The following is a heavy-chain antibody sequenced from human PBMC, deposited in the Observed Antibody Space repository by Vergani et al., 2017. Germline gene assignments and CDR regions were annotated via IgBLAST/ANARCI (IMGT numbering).Heavy chain of an antibody. CDR1: GFTVSRNY. V-gene: IGHV3-53*04. CDR3: ARDRVDIVATTTYYYYYYGMDV. D-gene: IGHD5-12*01. Sequence: EVQLVESGGGLVQPGGSLRLSCAASGFTVSRNYMSWVRQAPGKGLEWVSVIYSGGSTYYADSVKGRFTISRHNSKNTLYLQMNSLRAEDTAVYYCARDRVDIVATTTYYYYYYGMDVWGQ. CDR2: IYSGGST. J-gene: IGHJ6*02.